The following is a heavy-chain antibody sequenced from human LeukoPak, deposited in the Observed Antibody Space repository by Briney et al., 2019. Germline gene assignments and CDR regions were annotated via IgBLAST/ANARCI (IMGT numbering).Heavy chain of an antibody. CDR3: AHRKNYYDSSVFDN. CDR2: IYWDDDR. D-gene: IGHD3-22*01. V-gene: IGHV2-5*02. Sequence: KESGPTLVNPTQTLTLTCTFSGFSLNTRGVGVGWIRQPPGRALERLALIYWDDDRRYSPSLKSRLTITKDTSKNQVVLTMTNMDPVDTATYFCAHRKNYYDSSVFDNWGQGTLVTVSS. CDR1: GFSLNTRGVG. J-gene: IGHJ4*02.